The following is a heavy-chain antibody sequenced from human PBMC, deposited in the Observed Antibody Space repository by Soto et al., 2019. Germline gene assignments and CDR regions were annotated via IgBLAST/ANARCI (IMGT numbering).Heavy chain of an antibody. J-gene: IGHJ4*02. CDR2: ISGPGDNT. V-gene: IGHV3-23*01. Sequence: GSLRLSCAASGFTFRSNAMGWVRQAPGKGLEWVSTISGPGDNTYYADSVRGRFTIARDNSKDTLYLQMSSLRAEDTAVYYCVKETHMLLVVISSIDYWGQGTLVTVSS. D-gene: IGHD3-22*01. CDR1: GFTFRSNA. CDR3: VKETHMLLVVISSIDY.